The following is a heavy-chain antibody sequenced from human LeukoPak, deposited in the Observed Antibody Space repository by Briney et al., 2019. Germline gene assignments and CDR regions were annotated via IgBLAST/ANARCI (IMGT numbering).Heavy chain of an antibody. Sequence: ASVKVSCKSSGYTFTDYYIHWVRQAPGQGPEWMGWINPDSGGTTYAQKFQGRVTMTRDTSISTAYMELSRLRSDDTAVFYCVRDHGYYDILTRNYHLKFFDYWGQGTLVTVSA. V-gene: IGHV1-2*02. CDR1: GYTFTDYY. D-gene: IGHD3-9*01. J-gene: IGHJ4*02. CDR3: VRDHGYYDILTRNYHLKFFDY. CDR2: INPDSGGT.